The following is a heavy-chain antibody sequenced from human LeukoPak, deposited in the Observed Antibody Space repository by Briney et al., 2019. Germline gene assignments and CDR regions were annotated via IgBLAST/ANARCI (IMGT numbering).Heavy chain of an antibody. J-gene: IGHJ6*02. CDR1: GYTFTSYA. CDR2: INAGNGNT. Sequence: ASVKVSCKASGYTFTSYAMHWVRQAPGQRLEWMGWINAGNGNTKYSQKFQGRVTITRDTSASTAYMELSSLRSDDTAIYYCARRKYGADYNGMDVWGQGTTVTVSS. V-gene: IGHV1-3*01. CDR3: ARRKYGADYNGMDV. D-gene: IGHD4/OR15-4a*01.